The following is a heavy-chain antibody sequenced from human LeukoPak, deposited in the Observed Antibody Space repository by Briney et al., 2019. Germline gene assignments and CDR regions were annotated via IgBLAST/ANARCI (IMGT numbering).Heavy chain of an antibody. Sequence: GGSLRLSCAASGFSFSNYAMNWVRQAPGKGLEWVSVISGSGDSTNYADSVKGRFTISRDNSKNTLYLQMNSLRAEDTAVYYCAKDRYSSWYLTLDYWGQGTLVTVSS. CDR3: AKDRYSSWYLTLDY. CDR2: ISGSGDST. CDR1: GFSFSNYA. J-gene: IGHJ4*02. D-gene: IGHD6-13*01. V-gene: IGHV3-23*01.